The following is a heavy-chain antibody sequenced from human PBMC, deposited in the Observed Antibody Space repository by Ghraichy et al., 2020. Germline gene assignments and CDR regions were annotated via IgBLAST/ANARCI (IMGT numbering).Heavy chain of an antibody. CDR2: INAGNDNT. V-gene: IGHV1-3*01. CDR3: ARVMVRGVTQYHFDY. Sequence: ASVKVSCKASGYTITSNAIHWVRQAPGQSLEWMGWINAGNDNTKYSQNFQGRVTITRDTSASTVYMELSSLRSEDTAVYYCARVMVRGVTQYHFDYWGQGTLVTVSS. J-gene: IGHJ4*02. CDR1: GYTITSNA. D-gene: IGHD3-10*01.